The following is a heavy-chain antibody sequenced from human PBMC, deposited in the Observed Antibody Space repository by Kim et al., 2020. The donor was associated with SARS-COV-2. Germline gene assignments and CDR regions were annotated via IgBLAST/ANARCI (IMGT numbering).Heavy chain of an antibody. CDR2: ISSSSSYI. V-gene: IGHV3-21*01. D-gene: IGHD3-16*02. CDR1: GFTFSSYS. Sequence: GGSLRLSCAASGFTFSSYSMNWVRQAPGKGLEWVSSISSSSSYIYYADSVKGRFTISRDNAKNSLYLQMNSLRAEDTAVYYCARDGTFGGVIVHNDAFDIWGQGTMVTVSS. J-gene: IGHJ3*02. CDR3: ARDGTFGGVIVHNDAFDI.